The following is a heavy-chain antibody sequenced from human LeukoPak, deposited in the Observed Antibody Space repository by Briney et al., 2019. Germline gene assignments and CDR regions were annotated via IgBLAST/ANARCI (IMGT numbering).Heavy chain of an antibody. Sequence: PGGSLRLSCAASGFIFSGYGMYWVRQAPGKGLEWVADVWNDGSKTYYADSVKGRFTISRDNSKNTLYLQMDSLKPEDTAVYYCARGVRTVDYWGQGTLVTVSS. CDR2: VWNDGSKT. CDR3: ARGVRTVDY. J-gene: IGHJ4*02. CDR1: GFIFSGYG. V-gene: IGHV3-33*01. D-gene: IGHD4-11*01.